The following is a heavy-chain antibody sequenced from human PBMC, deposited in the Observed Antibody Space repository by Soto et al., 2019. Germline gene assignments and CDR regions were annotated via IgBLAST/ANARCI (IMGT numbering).Heavy chain of an antibody. CDR1: GFTFSSYS. CDR2: ISSSSSTI. D-gene: IGHD6-13*01. Sequence: PEASLRLSCAASGFTFSSYSMNSFRQAPGNGLEWVSYISSSSSTIYYADSVKGRFTISRDNAKNSLYLQMNSLRAEDTAVYYCARDPERAAGTHLDYWGQGTLVTVSS. V-gene: IGHV3-48*01. CDR3: ARDPERAAGTHLDY. J-gene: IGHJ4*02.